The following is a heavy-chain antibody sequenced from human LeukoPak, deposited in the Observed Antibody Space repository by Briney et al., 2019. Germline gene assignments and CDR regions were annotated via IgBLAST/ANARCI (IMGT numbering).Heavy chain of an antibody. V-gene: IGHV4-61*02. Sequence: SETLSLTCTVSGGSISSGSYYWSWIRQPAGKGLEWIGRIYTSGSTNYNPSLKSRVTISVDTSKNQFSLKLSSVTAADTAVYYCARVGPNRYCSSTSCYGRHWFDPWGQGTLVTVSS. CDR3: ARVGPNRYCSSTSCYGRHWFDP. CDR2: IYTSGST. J-gene: IGHJ5*02. CDR1: GGSISSGSYY. D-gene: IGHD2-2*01.